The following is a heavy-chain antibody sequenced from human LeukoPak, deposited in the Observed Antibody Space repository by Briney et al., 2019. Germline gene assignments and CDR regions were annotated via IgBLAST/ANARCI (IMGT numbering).Heavy chain of an antibody. J-gene: IGHJ6*03. CDR1: GFTFSSYW. CDR3: ARDRAVRGVITYYYYYYMDV. V-gene: IGHV3-7*01. D-gene: IGHD3-10*01. Sequence: GGSLRLSCAASGFTFSSYWMSWVRQAPGKGLEWVANIKQDGSEKYYVDSVKGRFTISRDKAKNSLYLQMNSLRAEDTDVYYCARDRAVRGVITYYYYYYMDVWGKGTTVTISS. CDR2: IKQDGSEK.